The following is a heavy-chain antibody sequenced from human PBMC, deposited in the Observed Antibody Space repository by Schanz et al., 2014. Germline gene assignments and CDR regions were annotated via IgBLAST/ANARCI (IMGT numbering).Heavy chain of an antibody. J-gene: IGHJ3*02. CDR3: ARGGGPEDVFDI. D-gene: IGHD5-12*01. V-gene: IGHV1-69*09. CDR1: GYTFVSYS. CDR2: IIPVLAIA. Sequence: QVQLVQSGAEVKKPGASVKVSCKASGYTFVSYSMHWVRQAPGQGLEWMGRIIPVLAIADYAQKFQGRVTITADKSTSTASMELSSLRSDDTAVYYCARGGGPEDVFDIWGQGTILTVSS.